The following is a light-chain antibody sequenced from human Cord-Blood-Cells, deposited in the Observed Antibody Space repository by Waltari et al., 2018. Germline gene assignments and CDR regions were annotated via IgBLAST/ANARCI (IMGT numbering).Light chain of an antibody. CDR2: AAS. CDR3: EKYNSYPRT. CDR1: QGISNY. J-gene: IGKJ1*01. V-gene: IGKV1-16*02. Sequence: HTTQSPSSLSASVCDRLTITCRASQGISNYLALFQQKPGKAPKSLMYAASSLQSGVPSKFSGNGSGRDFTRTIISLQPEDFATHFCEKYNSYPRTFGRRIREEIK.